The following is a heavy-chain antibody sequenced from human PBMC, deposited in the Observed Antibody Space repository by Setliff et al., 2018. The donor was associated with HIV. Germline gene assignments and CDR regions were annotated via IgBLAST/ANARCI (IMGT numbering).Heavy chain of an antibody. D-gene: IGHD2-15*01. CDR1: GYTFTGYY. CDR2: INPNSGGT. V-gene: IGHV1-2*02. CDR3: ARVRDCSGGSCYGGEYWFDP. J-gene: IGHJ5*02. Sequence: VASVKVSCKASGYTFTGYYMHWVRQAPGQRLEWMGWINPNSGGTNYAQKFQGRVTMTRDTSISTAYMELSRLRSDDTAVYYCARVRDCSGGSCYGGEYWFDPWGQGTLVTVSS.